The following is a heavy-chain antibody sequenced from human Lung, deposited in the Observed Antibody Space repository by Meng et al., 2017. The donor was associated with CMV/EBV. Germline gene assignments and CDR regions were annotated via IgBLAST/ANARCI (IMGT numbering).Heavy chain of an antibody. Sequence: GESLKISCAASGFTFSSYAMHWVRQAPGKGLEWVAVISYDGSNKYYADSVKGRFTISRDNSKNTLYLQMNSLRAEYTAVYYCARVELGGGDLFDYWGQGTLVTVSS. V-gene: IGHV3-30*04. CDR2: ISYDGSNK. CDR1: GFTFSSYA. CDR3: ARVELGGGDLFDY. J-gene: IGHJ4*02. D-gene: IGHD3-16*01.